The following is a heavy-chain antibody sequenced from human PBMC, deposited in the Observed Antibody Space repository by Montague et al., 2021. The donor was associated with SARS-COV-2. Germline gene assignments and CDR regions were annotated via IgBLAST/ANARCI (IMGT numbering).Heavy chain of an antibody. CDR1: GFTFSTYE. V-gene: IGHV3-48*03. J-gene: IGHJ4*02. CDR3: TRDLELVFVPDVIDY. Sequence: SLRLSCAASGFTFSTYEMNWVRQAPGKGLRWVSYISSSGSTIYYADSVQGRFTISRDNAKNSLYLQMNNLRAEDTAVYYCTRDLELVFVPDVIDYWGQGTLVIVSS. D-gene: IGHD2-2*01. CDR2: ISSSGSTI.